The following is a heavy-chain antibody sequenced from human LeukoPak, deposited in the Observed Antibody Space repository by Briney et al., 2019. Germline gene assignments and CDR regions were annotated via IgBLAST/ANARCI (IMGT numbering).Heavy chain of an antibody. Sequence: GGSLRLSCAASGFTVSSNYMSWVRQAPGKGLEWVSVIYSGGSRYYADSVKGRFTISRDNSKNTLYLQMNSLRAEDTAVYYCARVRGYSLYYFDYWGQGTLVTVSS. CDR1: GFTVSSNY. CDR3: ARVRGYSLYYFDY. CDR2: IYSGGSR. V-gene: IGHV3-53*01. J-gene: IGHJ4*02. D-gene: IGHD5-12*01.